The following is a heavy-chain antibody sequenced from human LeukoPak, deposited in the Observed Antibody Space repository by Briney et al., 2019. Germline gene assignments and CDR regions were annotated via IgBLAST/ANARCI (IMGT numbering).Heavy chain of an antibody. V-gene: IGHV3-21*01. CDR2: ISSSSSSI. Sequence: PGGSLRLSCAASGFTFSSYSMNWVRQAPGKGLEWVSSISSSSSSIHYADSVKGRFTISRDNAKNSLYLQMNSLRAEDTAVYYCARGPLPDYWGQGTLVTVSS. CDR1: GFTFSSYS. CDR3: ARGPLPDY. J-gene: IGHJ4*02.